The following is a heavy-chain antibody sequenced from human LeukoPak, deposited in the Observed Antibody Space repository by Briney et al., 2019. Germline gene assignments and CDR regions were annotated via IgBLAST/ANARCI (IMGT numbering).Heavy chain of an antibody. Sequence: GGSLRLSCAASGLIFSSYWMSWVRQAPGKGLEWVANIKQDGSEKYYVDSVKGRFTISRDNAKNSLYLQMNSLRADDTAVYYCVRAIAAAASYWGQGTLVTVSS. CDR1: GLIFSSYW. CDR3: VRAIAAAASY. V-gene: IGHV3-7*03. D-gene: IGHD6-13*01. J-gene: IGHJ4*02. CDR2: IKQDGSEK.